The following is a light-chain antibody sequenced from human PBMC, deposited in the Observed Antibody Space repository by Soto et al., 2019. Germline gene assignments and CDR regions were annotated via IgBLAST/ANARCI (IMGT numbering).Light chain of an antibody. V-gene: IGKV2-28*01. CDR2: LAS. J-gene: IGKJ1*01. CDR3: MQSIHTRT. Sequence: DPVMTQSPLSLPVTPGESASISCRSSESLLHSNGYTYLDWYLLKPGQSPQLLIYLASNRASGGPDRVSGRGSGTDFTLKISRVEAEDVGIYYCMQSIHTRTFGQGTKVEIK. CDR1: ESLLHSNGYTY.